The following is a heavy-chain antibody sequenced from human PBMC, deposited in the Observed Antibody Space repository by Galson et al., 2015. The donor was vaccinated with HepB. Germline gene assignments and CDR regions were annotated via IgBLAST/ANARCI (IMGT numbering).Heavy chain of an antibody. Sequence: SVKVSCKASGGTFSSYAISWVRQAPGQGLEWMGGIIPIFGTANYAQKFQGRVTITADESTSTAYMELSSLRSEDTAVYYCARGDILTGYRSGYYYYYYMDVWGKGTTVTVSS. CDR1: GGTFSSYA. J-gene: IGHJ6*03. CDR2: IIPIFGTA. CDR3: ARGDILTGYRSGYYYYYYMDV. D-gene: IGHD3-9*01. V-gene: IGHV1-69*13.